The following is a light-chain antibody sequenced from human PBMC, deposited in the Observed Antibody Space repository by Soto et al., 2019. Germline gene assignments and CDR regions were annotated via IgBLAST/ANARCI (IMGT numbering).Light chain of an antibody. CDR1: NIGSDS. Sequence: SSELAQPPSVSVAPGQTARITCGGDNIGSDSVHWYQQKPGQAPLLVVYDDSDRPSGIPERFSGFSYGNTATLTISRVEAGDEADYYCQVWDGSSDHYVFGTGTKLTVL. CDR2: DDS. J-gene: IGLJ1*01. V-gene: IGLV3-21*02. CDR3: QVWDGSSDHYV.